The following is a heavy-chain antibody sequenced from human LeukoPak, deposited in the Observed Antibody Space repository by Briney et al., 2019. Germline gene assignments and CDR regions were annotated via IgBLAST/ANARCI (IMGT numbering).Heavy chain of an antibody. D-gene: IGHD6-19*01. CDR3: ASAQYSSGWGWFDP. V-gene: IGHV1-46*01. CDR1: GYTFTSYY. J-gene: IGHJ5*02. CDR2: INPSGGST. Sequence: ASVKVSCKATGYTFTSYYMHWVRQAPVQRLEWMGVINPSGGSTSYAQKFQGRVTMPRDTSTSTVYMELCSLRSEDTAVYYCASAQYSSGWGWFDPWGQGTLVTVSS.